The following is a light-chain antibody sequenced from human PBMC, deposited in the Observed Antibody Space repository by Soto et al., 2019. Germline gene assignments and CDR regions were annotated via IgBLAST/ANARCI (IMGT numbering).Light chain of an antibody. Sequence: DIQMTQSPSTLSASVGDRVTITCRASQSISNWLAWYQQKPGKAPKLLIYKASTLETGVPSRFSGSGSGTEFTLTSSSLQPDDFATYCYQQYNSISHLTFGGGTKVEIK. CDR2: KAS. V-gene: IGKV1-5*03. CDR3: QQYNSISHLT. CDR1: QSISNW. J-gene: IGKJ4*01.